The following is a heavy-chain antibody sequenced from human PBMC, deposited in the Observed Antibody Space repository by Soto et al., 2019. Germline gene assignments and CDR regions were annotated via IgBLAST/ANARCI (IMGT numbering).Heavy chain of an antibody. V-gene: IGHV4-30-4*01. CDR2: IYYSGST. Sequence: PSETLSLTCTVSGGSISSGDYYWSWIRQPPGKGLEWIGYIYYSGSTYYNPSLKSRVTISVGTSKNQFSLKLSSVTAADTAVYYCATGYYYDSSGAPFKYWGQGTLVTVSS. J-gene: IGHJ4*02. D-gene: IGHD3-22*01. CDR1: GGSISSGDYY. CDR3: ATGYYYDSSGAPFKY.